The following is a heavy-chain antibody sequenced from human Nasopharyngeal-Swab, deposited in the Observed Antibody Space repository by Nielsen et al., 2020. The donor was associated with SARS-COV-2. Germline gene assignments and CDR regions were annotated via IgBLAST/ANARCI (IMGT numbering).Heavy chain of an antibody. J-gene: IGHJ6*02. D-gene: IGHD1-1*01. CDR2: IYHSGST. Sequence: WIRQAPGKGLEGSGGIYHSGSTNYNPSLKSRVTIAEDTSKNQFSLKLSSVTAADTAVYYCARDIGTPAYPRYYYYGMDVWGQGTTVTVSS. CDR3: ARDIGTPAYPRYYYYGMDV. V-gene: IGHV4-34*09.